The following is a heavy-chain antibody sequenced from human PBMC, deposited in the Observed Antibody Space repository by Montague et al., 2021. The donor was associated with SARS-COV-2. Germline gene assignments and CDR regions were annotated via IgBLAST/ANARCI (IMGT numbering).Heavy chain of an antibody. CDR3: AREVGRGYSGYEGEY. V-gene: IGHV4-34*01. Sequence: SETRSLTCAVYGGSFSGYYWSWIRQPPGKGLEWIGEINHSGSTNYNPSLKSRVTISVDTSKNQFSLKLGSVTAADTAVYYCAREVGRGYSGYEGEYWGQGTLVTVSS. CDR2: INHSGST. J-gene: IGHJ4*02. CDR1: GGSFSGYY. D-gene: IGHD5-12*01.